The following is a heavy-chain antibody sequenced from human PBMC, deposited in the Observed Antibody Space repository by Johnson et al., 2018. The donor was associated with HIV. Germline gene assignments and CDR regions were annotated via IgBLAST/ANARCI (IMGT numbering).Heavy chain of an antibody. CDR3: ARALEGDAFDI. CDR1: GFTFSSYG. J-gene: IGHJ3*02. V-gene: IGHV3-30*03. CDR2: ISYDGSNK. Sequence: QEQLVESGGGVVQPGRSLRLSCAASGFTFSSYGMHWVRQAPGKGLEWVAVISYDGSNKYYADSVKGRFTISRDNSKNTLYLQMNSLRAEDTAVYYCARALEGDAFDIWGQGTMVTVSS. D-gene: IGHD5-24*01.